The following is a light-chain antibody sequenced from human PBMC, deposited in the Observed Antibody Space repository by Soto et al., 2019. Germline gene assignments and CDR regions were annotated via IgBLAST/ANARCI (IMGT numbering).Light chain of an antibody. CDR1: QSISSW. Sequence: DIQMTQSPSTLSTSVGDRVTITCRASQSISSWLAWYQQKPGKAPKLLIYDASSLESGVPSRFSGSGSGTEFTLTISSLQPDDFATYYCQQYNSYWETFGQGTKV. J-gene: IGKJ1*01. CDR3: QQYNSYWET. CDR2: DAS. V-gene: IGKV1-5*01.